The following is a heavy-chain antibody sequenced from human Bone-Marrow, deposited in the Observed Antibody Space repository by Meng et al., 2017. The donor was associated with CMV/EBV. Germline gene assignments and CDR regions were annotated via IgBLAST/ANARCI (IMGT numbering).Heavy chain of an antibody. J-gene: IGHJ4*02. Sequence: GESLKISCAASGFTFNSYWMSWVRQAPGKGLEWVGSINQDGSDKCYVDSVKGRFTISRDNAKNSLYLQMNSLRDEDTAIYYCAREISSLGERYDYWGQGTLVTVSS. D-gene: IGHD3-10*01. CDR2: INQDGSDK. CDR3: AREISSLGERYDY. V-gene: IGHV3-7*01. CDR1: GFTFNSYW.